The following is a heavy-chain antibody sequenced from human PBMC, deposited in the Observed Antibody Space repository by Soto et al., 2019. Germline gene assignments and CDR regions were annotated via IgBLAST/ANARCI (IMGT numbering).Heavy chain of an antibody. D-gene: IGHD3-22*01. CDR2: INPSGGST. V-gene: IGHV1-46*01. J-gene: IGHJ5*02. Sequence: QVQLVQSGAEVKKPGASVKVSCKASGYTFTSYYMHWVRQAPGQGLEWMGIINPSGGSTRYAQKFPGRVTMTRDTSPSTVYMELSSLRSEDTAVYACARGYYDSSGWGWFHPWGQGPLVTVSS. CDR3: ARGYYDSSGWGWFHP. CDR1: GYTFTSYY.